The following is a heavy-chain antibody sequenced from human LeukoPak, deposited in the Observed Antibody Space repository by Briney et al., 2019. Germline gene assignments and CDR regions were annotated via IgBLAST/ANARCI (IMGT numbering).Heavy chain of an antibody. CDR2: ISSSDNNI. CDR3: ARGGYSYNGATWAFDY. J-gene: IGHJ4*02. D-gene: IGHD2-2*03. V-gene: IGHV3-48*01. CDR1: GFTFNSYS. Sequence: GGSLRLSCEASGFTFNSYSMNWVRQAPGKGLEWVSYISSSDNNIYYADSVKGRFTVSRDNSKKTKFLQMNSLRAEDTAMYYCARGGYSYNGATWAFDYWGPGTLVTVSS.